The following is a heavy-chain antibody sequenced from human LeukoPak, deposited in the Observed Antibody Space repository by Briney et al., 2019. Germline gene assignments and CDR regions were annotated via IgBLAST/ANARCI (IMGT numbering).Heavy chain of an antibody. V-gene: IGHV3-48*02. Sequence: PGGSLRLSCAASGFSFSNHGMNCVRQAPGRGLEWVSYISSTSTTIYYADSVKGRFTISRDNAKNSLYLQTNNLRDEDTAVYYGVTHGTFDIWGQGTMVTVSS. CDR3: VTHGTFDI. J-gene: IGHJ3*02. CDR2: ISSTSTTI. CDR1: GFSFSNHG.